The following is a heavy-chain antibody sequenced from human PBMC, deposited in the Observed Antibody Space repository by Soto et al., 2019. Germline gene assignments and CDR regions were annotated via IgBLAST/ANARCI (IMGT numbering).Heavy chain of an antibody. V-gene: IGHV3-7*01. J-gene: IGHJ4*02. CDR2: IKEDGSEK. CDR3: ARPPGAETSY. CDR1: GFSLRSYW. Sequence: EVQLVESGGGLVQPGGSLRLSCVVSGFSLRSYWMSWVRQAPGKGLEWVANIKEDGSEKYYEDSVKGRFTISRDNAKNSMYLQMNSLRDEDTAVYYCARPPGAETSYWGQGTLVTVSS. D-gene: IGHD4-17*01.